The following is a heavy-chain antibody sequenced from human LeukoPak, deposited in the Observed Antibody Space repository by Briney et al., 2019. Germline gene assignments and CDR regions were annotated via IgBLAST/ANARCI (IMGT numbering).Heavy chain of an antibody. CDR2: SSGSGGST. J-gene: IGHJ4*02. CDR3: PKDLELRFFQWYPFDY. D-gene: IGHD3-3*01. V-gene: IGHV3-23*01. CDR1: GFTFSSYA. Sequence: PGGSLRLSCAASGFTFSSYAMSWVRQAPGKGLEWVSASSGSGGSTYYADSVKGRFTISRDNSKNTLYLQMNSLRAQHTAVYYCPKDLELRFFQWYPFDYWGQGPLVPVPS.